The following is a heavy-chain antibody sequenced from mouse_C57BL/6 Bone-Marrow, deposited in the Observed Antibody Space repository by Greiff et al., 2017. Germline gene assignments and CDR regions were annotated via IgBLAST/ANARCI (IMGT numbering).Heavy chain of an antibody. CDR3: ARRGELLAGAMDY. CDR2: IYPRSGNS. J-gene: IGHJ4*01. D-gene: IGHD1-1*02. Sequence: VLVVESGAELARPGASVKLSCKASGYTFTSYGISWVKQRTGQGLEWIGEIYPRSGNSYYNEKFKGKATLTADKSSGTAYMKLRSLTSEETAVDYCARRGELLAGAMDYWGQGTSLTVAS. CDR1: GYTFTSYG. V-gene: IGHV1-81*01.